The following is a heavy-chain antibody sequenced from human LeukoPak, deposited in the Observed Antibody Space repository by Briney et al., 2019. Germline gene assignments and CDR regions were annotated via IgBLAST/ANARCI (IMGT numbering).Heavy chain of an antibody. V-gene: IGHV1-18*01. CDR3: ARDPAYYGSGSYYNARREHDY. CDR1: GYTFTSYG. D-gene: IGHD3-10*01. CDR2: ISAYNGNT. Sequence: RASVKVSCKASGYTFTSYGISWVRQAPGQGLEWMGWISAYNGNTNYAEKLQGRVTMTTDTSTSTAYMELRSLRSDDTAVYYCARDPAYYGSGSYYNARREHDYWGQGTLVTVSS. J-gene: IGHJ4*02.